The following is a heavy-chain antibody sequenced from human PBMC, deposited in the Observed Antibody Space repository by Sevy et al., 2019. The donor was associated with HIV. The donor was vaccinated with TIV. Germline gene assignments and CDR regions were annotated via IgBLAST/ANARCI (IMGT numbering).Heavy chain of an antibody. D-gene: IGHD3-22*01. CDR2: ISAYNGNT. CDR3: AMHYYDCRNLDY. Sequence: ASVKVSCKASGYTFTSYGIIWVRQAPGQGLEWMGWISAYNGNTNYAQKLQGRVTMTTDTSTSTAYMELRSLRSDDTAVYYCAMHYYDCRNLDYWGQGTLVTVSS. CDR1: GYTFTSYG. J-gene: IGHJ4*02. V-gene: IGHV1-18*01.